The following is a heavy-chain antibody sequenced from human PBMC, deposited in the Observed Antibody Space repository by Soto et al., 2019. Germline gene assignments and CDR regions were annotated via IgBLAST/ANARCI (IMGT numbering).Heavy chain of an antibody. D-gene: IGHD2-15*01. V-gene: IGHV1-3*01. Sequence: QVQLVQSGAEVKKPGASVKVSCKASGYIFTSYAMHWVRQAPGQRLEWMGWINAGNGNTKYSQKFQVRVTITRDTSASTSYMELSSLRSEDTAVYYCARSPVVPDAFDIWGQGTMVTVSS. CDR1: GYIFTSYA. J-gene: IGHJ3*02. CDR2: INAGNGNT. CDR3: ARSPVVPDAFDI.